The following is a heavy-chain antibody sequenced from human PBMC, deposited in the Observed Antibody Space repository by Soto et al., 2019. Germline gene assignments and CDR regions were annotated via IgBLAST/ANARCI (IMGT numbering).Heavy chain of an antibody. CDR1: GGTFSSYA. CDR2: IIPIFGTA. V-gene: IGHV1-69*01. D-gene: IGHD3-22*01. CDR3: ARLNTYYYDSSGYFNY. Sequence: QVQLVQSGAEVKKPGSSVKVSCKASGGTFSSYAISWVRQAPGQGLEWMGGIIPIFGTANYAQKFQGRVTITADESTSTAYMELSSLSSEDTAVYYCARLNTYYYDSSGYFNYWGQGTLVTVSS. J-gene: IGHJ4*02.